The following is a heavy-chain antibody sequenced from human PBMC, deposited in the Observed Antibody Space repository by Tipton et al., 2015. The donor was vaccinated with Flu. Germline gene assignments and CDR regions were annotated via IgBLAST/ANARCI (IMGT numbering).Heavy chain of an antibody. CDR1: GDSMRRDYF. CDR3: ARRDYGNYVSDPENWFDP. V-gene: IGHV4-38-2*02. CDR2: IHYSGSP. D-gene: IGHD4-11*01. Sequence: TLSLTCTVSGDSMRRDYFWGWIRQAPGKGREWIGNIHYSGSPHHNPSLKSRVTISVDTSKNQFSLRLNSLTAADTAVYYCARRDYGNYVSDPENWFDPWGHRTLVTVAS. J-gene: IGHJ5*02.